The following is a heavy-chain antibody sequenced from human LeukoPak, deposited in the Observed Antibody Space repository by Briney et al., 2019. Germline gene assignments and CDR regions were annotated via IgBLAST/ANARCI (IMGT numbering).Heavy chain of an antibody. D-gene: IGHD2-2*01. Sequence: PKASVKVSCKASGYTFTSYAMHWVRQAPGQRLEWMGWINAGNGNTKYSQKFQGRVTITRDTSASTAYMELSSLRSEDTAVYYCARSPLPRGTSDQNWFDPWGQGTLVTVSS. CDR2: INAGNGNT. CDR1: GYTFTSYA. CDR3: ARSPLPRGTSDQNWFDP. J-gene: IGHJ5*02. V-gene: IGHV1-3*01.